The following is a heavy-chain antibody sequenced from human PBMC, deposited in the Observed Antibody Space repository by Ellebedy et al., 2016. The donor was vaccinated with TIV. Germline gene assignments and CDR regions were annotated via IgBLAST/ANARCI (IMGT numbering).Heavy chain of an antibody. CDR3: ARHLVRGYWYLDL. CDR2: TSDDESHK. D-gene: IGHD2-21*01. J-gene: IGHJ2*01. Sequence: PGGSLRLSCAASGFTFSSCAMHWVRQAPGKGLEWVAVTSDDESHKYYADSVKGRFTISRDNSKNTVYLQMNSLRPEDTALYLCARHLVRGYWYLDLWGRGTLVTVSS. V-gene: IGHV3-30-3*01. CDR1: GFTFSSCA.